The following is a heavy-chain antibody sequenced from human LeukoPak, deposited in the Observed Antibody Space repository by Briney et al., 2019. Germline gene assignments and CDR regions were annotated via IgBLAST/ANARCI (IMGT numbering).Heavy chain of an antibody. D-gene: IGHD1-26*01. CDR3: ARESSGSYSTFDY. J-gene: IGHJ4*02. CDR2: INPNSGDT. V-gene: IGHV1-2*06. Sequence: GASVKVSCKSSAYTFSDCYVHWVRQAPGQGLEWMGRINPNSGDTNYAQKFQGRVTMTRDTSTSTVYMELSSLRSEDTAVYYCARESSGSYSTFDYWGQGTLVTVSS. CDR1: AYTFSDCY.